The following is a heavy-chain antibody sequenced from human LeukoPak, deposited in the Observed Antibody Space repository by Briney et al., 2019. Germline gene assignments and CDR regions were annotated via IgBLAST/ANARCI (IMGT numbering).Heavy chain of an antibody. CDR2: INGDGSST. Sequence: GGSLRLSCAASGFTFSSYWMHWVRQAPGKGLVWVSRINGDGSSTNYADSVKGRFTISRDNAKNTVYLQFNSLRAEDTAVYYCGRPHDLTIITPDHWGQGTLVTVSS. CDR3: GRPHDLTIITPDH. CDR1: GFTFSSYW. V-gene: IGHV3-74*01. J-gene: IGHJ4*02. D-gene: IGHD5-24*01.